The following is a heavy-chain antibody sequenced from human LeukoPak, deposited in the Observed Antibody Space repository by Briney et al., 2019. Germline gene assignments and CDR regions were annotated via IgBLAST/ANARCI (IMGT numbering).Heavy chain of an antibody. CDR1: GGSISSYY. CDR2: IYYSGST. V-gene: IGHV4-59*08. CDR3: ARSLEGAAYYFDY. J-gene: IGHJ4*02. Sequence: PSETLSLTCTVSGGSISSYYWSWIRQPPGKGLEWIGYIYYSGSTNYNPSLKSRVTISVDTSKNQFSLKLSSVTAADTAVYYCARSLEGAAYYFDYWGQGTLVTVSS. D-gene: IGHD1-26*01.